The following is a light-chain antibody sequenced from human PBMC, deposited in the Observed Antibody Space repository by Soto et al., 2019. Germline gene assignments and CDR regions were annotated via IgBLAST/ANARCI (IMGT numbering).Light chain of an antibody. V-gene: IGLV2-14*01. Sequence: QSALTQPASVSGSPGQSITISCTGTSSDVGGYNYVSWYQQHPGKAPKLMIYDVSNRPSGVSNRFSGSKSGNTASLTISGLQAEDEADYYCSSYTSSSTLAFGTGTKVTV. J-gene: IGLJ1*01. CDR3: SSYTSSSTLA. CDR2: DVS. CDR1: SSDVGGYNY.